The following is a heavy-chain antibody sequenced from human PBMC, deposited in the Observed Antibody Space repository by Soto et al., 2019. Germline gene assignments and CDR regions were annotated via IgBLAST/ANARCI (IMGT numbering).Heavy chain of an antibody. V-gene: IGHV4-61*08. J-gene: IGHJ4*02. CDR2: IYYSGST. D-gene: IGHD3-10*01. CDR1: GGSVSSGDYY. CDR3: ARVRGLDFDY. Sequence: PSETLSLTCTVSGGSVSSGDYYWSWIRQPPGKGLEWIGNIYYSGSTNYNPSLKSRATISVDTSKNQFSLKVSSATAADTAVYYCARVRGLDFDYWGQGTLVTVSS.